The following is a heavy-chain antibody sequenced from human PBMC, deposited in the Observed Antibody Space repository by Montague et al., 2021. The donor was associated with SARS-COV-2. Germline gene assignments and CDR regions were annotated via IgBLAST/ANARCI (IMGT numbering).Heavy chain of an antibody. Sequence: SETLSLTCAVSSGSFRGYYWSWIRQPPGKGLEWIGEINHSVSTTYNPSLESRVSISVDTSNKQFSLKVTSVTAADTAVYYCARLGAITLVRGITKADFSNYGMDVWGQGTTVTISS. CDR2: INHSVST. V-gene: IGHV4-34*01. J-gene: IGHJ6*02. CDR3: ARLGAITLVRGITKADFSNYGMDV. D-gene: IGHD3-10*01. CDR1: SGSFRGYY.